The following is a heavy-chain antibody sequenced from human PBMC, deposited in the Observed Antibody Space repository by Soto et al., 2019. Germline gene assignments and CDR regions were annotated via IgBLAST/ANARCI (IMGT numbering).Heavy chain of an antibody. CDR3: TRSITGTTSFEY. CDR2: SRDKGNSYST. J-gene: IGHJ4*02. D-gene: IGHD1-7*01. Sequence: EVQLVESWGGLVQPGRSLRLSCAGSGFTLSAYYIDGVRQAPGKGLEWVGRSRDKGNSYSTDYAASVKGRFTISRDASTNSLCLQINRLKTEDTALYYFTRSITGTTSFEYWGQGTMVTVSS. CDR1: GFTLSAYY. V-gene: IGHV3-72*01.